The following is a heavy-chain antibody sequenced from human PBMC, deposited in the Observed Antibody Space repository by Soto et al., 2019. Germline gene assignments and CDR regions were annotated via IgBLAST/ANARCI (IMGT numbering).Heavy chain of an antibody. D-gene: IGHD5-12*01. Sequence: QLQLQESGPGLVKPSETLSLTCTVSGGSISSSSYYWGWIRQPPGKGLEWIGSIYYSGSTYYNPSLKSRVTISVDTSKNQFSLKLSSVTAADTAVYYCARLHELGGYLAFDYWGQGTLVTVSS. J-gene: IGHJ4*02. CDR3: ARLHELGGYLAFDY. CDR2: IYYSGST. CDR1: GGSISSSSYY. V-gene: IGHV4-39*01.